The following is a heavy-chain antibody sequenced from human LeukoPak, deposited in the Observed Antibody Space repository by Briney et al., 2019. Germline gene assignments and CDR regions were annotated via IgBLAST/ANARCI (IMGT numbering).Heavy chain of an antibody. J-gene: IGHJ6*02. CDR3: ARYSVDTAMVEVYGMDV. CDR2: ISSSTSYI. D-gene: IGHD5-18*01. Sequence: GGSLRLSCAASGFTFSSYSMNWIHQAPGKGLEWVSSISSSTSYIYYADSVKGRFTISRDNAKNTLYLQMNSLRAEDTAVYYCARYSVDTAMVEVYGMDVWGQGTTVTVSS. V-gene: IGHV3-21*04. CDR1: GFTFSSYS.